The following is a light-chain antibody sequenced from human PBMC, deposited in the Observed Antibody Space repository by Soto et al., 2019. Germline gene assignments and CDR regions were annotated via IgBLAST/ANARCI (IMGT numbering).Light chain of an antibody. Sequence: QSALTQPASVSGSPGQSITISCTGTSSDVGGYNYVSWYQQHPGKAPKLMIYDVSNRPSGVSNRFSGSKSGNTASLTISGLQAEDEADYYCSSYTSSSTSRLFGGGTKLTVL. V-gene: IGLV2-14*01. CDR1: SSDVGGYNY. CDR2: DVS. CDR3: SSYTSSSTSRL. J-gene: IGLJ2*01.